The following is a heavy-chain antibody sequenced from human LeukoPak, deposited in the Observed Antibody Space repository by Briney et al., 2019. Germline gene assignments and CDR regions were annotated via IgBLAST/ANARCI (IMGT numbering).Heavy chain of an antibody. CDR2: NYYSGST. V-gene: IGHV4-59*07. Sequence: SDTLSLTCTVSGGSISSYYWSWIRQPPGKGLEWIGYNYYSGSTNYNPSLKSRVTISVDTSKNQFSLKLSSVTAADTAVYYCARVGRFLEWSTSRDWFDPWGQGTLVTVSS. CDR1: GGSISSYY. CDR3: ARVGRFLEWSTSRDWFDP. D-gene: IGHD3-3*01. J-gene: IGHJ5*02.